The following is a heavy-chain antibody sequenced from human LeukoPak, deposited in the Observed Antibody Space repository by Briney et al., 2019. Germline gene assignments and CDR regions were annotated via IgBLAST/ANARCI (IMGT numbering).Heavy chain of an antibody. V-gene: IGHV3-23*01. D-gene: IGHD3-9*01. CDR3: AETLKRGISTGYFDY. CDR2: INDSGGRT. Sequence: GGSLRLSCAASGFTLSSYAMSWVPQAPGEGLGWVSGINDSGGRTYYADSVKGRFTISRDNSKNTLYLQMNSLRAEDTAVYYCAETLKRGISTGYFDYWGQGTLVTVSS. CDR1: GFTLSSYA. J-gene: IGHJ4*02.